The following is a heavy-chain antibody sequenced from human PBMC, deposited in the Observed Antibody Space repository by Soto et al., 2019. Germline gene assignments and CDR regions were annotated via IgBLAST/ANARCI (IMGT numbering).Heavy chain of an antibody. CDR3: ASNGGRDTYSSNWQEFAS. V-gene: IGHV3-11*06. J-gene: IGHJ4*02. Sequence: PGGSLRLSCAASGFTFSDYYMSWVRQAPGKGLEWVSYISGSSSYTNYADSVKARFTISRDNAKNSLYLQMNSLRAEDTAVYYCASNGGRDTYSSNWQEFASWGQGTLVTVSS. CDR1: GFTFSDYY. D-gene: IGHD6-13*01. CDR2: ISGSSSYT.